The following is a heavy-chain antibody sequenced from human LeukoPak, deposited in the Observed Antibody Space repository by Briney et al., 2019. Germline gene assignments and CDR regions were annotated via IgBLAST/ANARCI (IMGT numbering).Heavy chain of an antibody. V-gene: IGHV3-21*01. CDR3: ARDQRSSSWYPDY. CDR2: ISSRSSYI. J-gene: IGHJ4*02. D-gene: IGHD6-13*01. Sequence: PGGSLRLSCAASGFTFSSYSMTWVRQAPGKGLEWVSSISSRSSYIYYADSVKGRFTISRDNAKNSLYLQMNSLRAEDTAVYYCARDQRSSSWYPDYWGQGTLVTVSS. CDR1: GFTFSSYS.